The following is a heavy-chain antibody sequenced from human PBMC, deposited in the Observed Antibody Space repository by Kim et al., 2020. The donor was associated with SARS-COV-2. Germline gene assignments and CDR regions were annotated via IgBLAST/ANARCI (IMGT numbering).Heavy chain of an antibody. CDR2: ITKSSTTI. J-gene: IGHJ3*02. D-gene: IGHD3-16*01. CDR1: GFTFSAYD. Sequence: GGSLRLSCATSGFTFSAYDMNWVRRAPGKGLEWLSFITKSSTTIYYANSVKGRFTISTDNAKNSLYLQMNSLIDEDSAPHYCVIDRLGGAFDNWGQGS. V-gene: IGHV3-48*02. CDR3: VIDRLGGAFDN.